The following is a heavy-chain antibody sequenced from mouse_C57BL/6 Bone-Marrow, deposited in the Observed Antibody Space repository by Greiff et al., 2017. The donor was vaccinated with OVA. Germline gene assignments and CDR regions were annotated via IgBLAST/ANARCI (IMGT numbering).Heavy chain of an antibody. CDR1: GFTFSSYG. CDR3: ARHAYGSSDFDY. D-gene: IGHD1-1*01. CDR2: ISSGGSYT. V-gene: IGHV5-6*01. J-gene: IGHJ2*01. Sequence: EVKLMESGGDLVKPGGSLKLSCAASGFTFSSYGMSWVRQTPDKRLEWVATISSGGSYTYYPDNVKGRFTISRDKAKNTLYLQRSSLKSEDTAMYYCARHAYGSSDFDYWGQGTTLTVSS.